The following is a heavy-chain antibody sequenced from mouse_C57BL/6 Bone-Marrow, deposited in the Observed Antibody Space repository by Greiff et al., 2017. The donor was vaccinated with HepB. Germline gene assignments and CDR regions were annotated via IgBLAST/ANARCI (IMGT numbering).Heavy chain of an antibody. CDR3: ARSDYYGSSPYAMDY. CDR2: ISYSGST. V-gene: IGHV3-8*01. J-gene: IGHJ4*01. Sequence: VQLKQSGPGLAKPSQTLSLTCSVTGYSITSDYWHWIRKFPGNKLEYMGYISYSGSTYYNPSLKSRISITRDTSKNQYYLQLNSVTTEDHATYYCARSDYYGSSPYAMDYWGQGTSVTVSS. D-gene: IGHD1-1*01. CDR1: GYSITSDY.